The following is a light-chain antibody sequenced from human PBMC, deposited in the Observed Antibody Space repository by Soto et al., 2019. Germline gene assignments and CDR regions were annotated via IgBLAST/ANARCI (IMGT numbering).Light chain of an antibody. V-gene: IGLV2-14*01. CDR2: DVS. CDR1: SSDVGGYNY. Sequence: QSALTQPASVSGSRGQSITISCTGTSSDVGGYNYVSWYQQHPGKAPKLMIYDVSNRPSGVSNRFSGSKSDNTASLTISGLQPEDEADYYCSSYTTSNTRQIVFGTGTKVTVL. CDR3: SSYTTSNTRQIV. J-gene: IGLJ1*01.